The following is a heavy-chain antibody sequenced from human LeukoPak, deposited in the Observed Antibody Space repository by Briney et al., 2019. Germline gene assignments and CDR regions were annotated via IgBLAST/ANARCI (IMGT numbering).Heavy chain of an antibody. D-gene: IGHD5-18*01. CDR1: GYTFTGYY. CDR2: INPSGGST. Sequence: ASVKVSCKASGYTFTGYYMHWVRQAPGQGLEWMGIINPSGGSTSYAQKFQGRVTMTRDTSTSTVYMELSSLRSEDTAVYYCARDRGTAMVTEWYFDLWGRGTLVTVSS. CDR3: ARDRGTAMVTEWYFDL. J-gene: IGHJ2*01. V-gene: IGHV1-46*01.